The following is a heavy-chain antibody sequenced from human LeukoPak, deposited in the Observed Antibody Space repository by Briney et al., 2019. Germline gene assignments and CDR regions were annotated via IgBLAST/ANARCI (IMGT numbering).Heavy chain of an antibody. Sequence: ASVNVSCKASGGIFSNYAINWVRQAPGQGLEWMGGIIPIFGTANYAQKFQGRVTITADKSTSTVYMELNSLKSEDTAVYYCARGWDYDSGGRPTAYVYWGQGTLVTVSS. D-gene: IGHD3-22*01. J-gene: IGHJ4*02. CDR3: ARGWDYDSGGRPTAYVY. CDR1: GGIFSNYA. CDR2: IIPIFGTA. V-gene: IGHV1-69*06.